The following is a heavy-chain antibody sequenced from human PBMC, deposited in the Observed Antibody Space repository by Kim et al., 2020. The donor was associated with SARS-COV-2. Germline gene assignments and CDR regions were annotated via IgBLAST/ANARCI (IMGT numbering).Heavy chain of an antibody. CDR1: GFSLSNTA. CDR2: ISGHGRDT. D-gene: IGHD3-10*01. V-gene: IGHV3-23*01. CDR3: AKDVWYYRGMDP. J-gene: IGHJ5*02. Sequence: GGSLRLSCAVSGFSLSNTAMNWVRQAPGKGLEWVSAISGHGRDTYYGDSVKGRLTISRDTSKNTLYLQMNSLRAEDTAVYYCAKDVWYYRGMDPWGQG.